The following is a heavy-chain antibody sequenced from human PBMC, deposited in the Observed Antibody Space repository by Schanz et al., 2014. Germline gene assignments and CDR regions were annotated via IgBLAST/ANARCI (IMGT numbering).Heavy chain of an antibody. CDR1: GFTFSKYG. J-gene: IGHJ6*04. CDR3: ARDIKKQLVDSKDYYYGMDV. CDR2: IWYNGSNK. Sequence: QVQLVESGGGVVQPGRSLRLSCAASGFTFSKYGVHWVRQAPGKGLEWVAVIWYNGSNKYYADSVRGRFTISRDDAKNSLFLEMNNLRTEDTAVYFCARDIKKQLVDSKDYYYGMDVWGKGTTVTVSS. D-gene: IGHD6-13*01. V-gene: IGHV3-33*01.